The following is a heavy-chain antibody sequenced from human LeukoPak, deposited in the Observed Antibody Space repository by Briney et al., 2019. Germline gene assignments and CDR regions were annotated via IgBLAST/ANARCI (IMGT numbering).Heavy chain of an antibody. J-gene: IGHJ2*01. D-gene: IGHD4-17*01. Sequence: SQTLSLTCAISGDSVSSNSAAWNWIRQSPSRGLEWLGRTYYRSKWYNDYAVSVKSRITINPDTSKNQFSLQLNSVTAADTAVYYCARSGAVGYGAYTLFDLWGRGTLVTVSS. V-gene: IGHV6-1*01. CDR1: GDSVSSNSAA. CDR3: ARSGAVGYGAYTLFDL. CDR2: TYYRSKWYN.